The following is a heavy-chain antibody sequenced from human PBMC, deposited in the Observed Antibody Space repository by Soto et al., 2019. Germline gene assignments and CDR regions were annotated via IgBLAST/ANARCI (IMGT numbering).Heavy chain of an antibody. CDR1: GYTITNYA. CDR3: ARSDMTVAAAFNI. J-gene: IGHJ3*02. V-gene: IGHV1-3*01. CDR2: INAGNGNT. D-gene: IGHD6-19*01. Sequence: QAQLVQSGAEVKKPGASVKVSCKASGYTITNYAIHWVRQAPGQGLEWMGWINAGNGNTKYSQNFQGRVTITRDTSARTACRELSSLRSEDTAVYVCARSDMTVAAAFNIWGQGTKVTVSS.